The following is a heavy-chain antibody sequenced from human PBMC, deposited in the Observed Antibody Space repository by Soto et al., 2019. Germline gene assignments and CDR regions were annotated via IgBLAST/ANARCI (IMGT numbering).Heavy chain of an antibody. CDR1: GYTFTSYG. CDR3: ARDKRQWSDSSGYLTSLYYYGMDV. D-gene: IGHD3-22*01. V-gene: IGHV1-18*04. CDR2: ISAYNGNT. J-gene: IGHJ6*02. Sequence: GASVKVSCKASGYTFTSYGISWVRQAPGQGLEWMGWISAYNGNTNYAQKLQGRVTMTTDTSTSTAYMELRSLRSDDTAVYYCARDKRQWSDSSGYLTSLYYYGMDVWGQGTTVTVSS.